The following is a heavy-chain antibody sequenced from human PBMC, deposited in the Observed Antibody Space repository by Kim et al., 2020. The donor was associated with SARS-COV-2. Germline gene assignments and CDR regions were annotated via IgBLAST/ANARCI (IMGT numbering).Heavy chain of an antibody. J-gene: IGHJ4*02. V-gene: IGHV3-48*02. Sequence: VKGRLPITRDNAKNSLYLQMTSLRDEDTAVYYCARDYYDSSGYYIKANYWGQGTLVTVSS. D-gene: IGHD3-22*01. CDR3: ARDYYDSSGYYIKANY.